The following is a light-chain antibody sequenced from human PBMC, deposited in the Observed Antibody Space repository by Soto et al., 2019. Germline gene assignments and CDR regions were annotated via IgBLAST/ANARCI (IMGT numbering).Light chain of an antibody. J-gene: IGKJ5*01. Sequence: EIVLTQYPGTLSLSPGERATLSCRASQSVNTNYLAWYQQKSGQAPRRLIYGASSRATGIPDRFSGSGSGTDFTLTISRLEPEDFAAYFCQQYGSSPITFGQGTRLEIK. CDR1: QSVNTNY. CDR2: GAS. CDR3: QQYGSSPIT. V-gene: IGKV3-20*01.